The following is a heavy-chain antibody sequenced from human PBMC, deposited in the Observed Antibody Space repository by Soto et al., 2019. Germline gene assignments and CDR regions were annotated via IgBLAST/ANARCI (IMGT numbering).Heavy chain of an antibody. J-gene: IGHJ6*02. CDR3: ARQPIYYYDSSGYYLGPYYYYGMDV. Sequence: XESLKSSCKGSGYSFTSYWIGWVRQMPGKGLEWMGIIYPGDSDTRYSPSFQGQVTISADKSISTAYLQWSSLKASDTAMYYCARQPIYYYDSSGYYLGPYYYYGMDVWGQGATVTVSS. CDR1: GYSFTSYW. CDR2: IYPGDSDT. V-gene: IGHV5-51*01. D-gene: IGHD3-22*01.